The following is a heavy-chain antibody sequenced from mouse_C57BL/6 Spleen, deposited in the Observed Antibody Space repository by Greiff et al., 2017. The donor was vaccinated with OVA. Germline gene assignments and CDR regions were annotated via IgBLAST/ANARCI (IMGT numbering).Heavy chain of an antibody. CDR1: GFTFSSYA. CDR2: ISSGGDYI. D-gene: IGHD2-3*01. V-gene: IGHV5-9-1*02. J-gene: IGHJ4*01. CDR3: TRARGYDGYYYYAMDY. Sequence: EVMLVESGEGLVKPGGSLKLSCAASGFTFSSYAMSWVRRTPEKRLEWVAYISSGGDYIYYADTVKGRFTISRDNARNTLYLQMSSLKSEDTAMYYCTRARGYDGYYYYAMDYWGQGTSVTVSS.